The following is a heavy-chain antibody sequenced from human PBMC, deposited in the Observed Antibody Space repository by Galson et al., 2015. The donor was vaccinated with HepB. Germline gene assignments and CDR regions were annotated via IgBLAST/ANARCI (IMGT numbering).Heavy chain of an antibody. CDR1: GFTFSSYG. J-gene: IGHJ6*02. CDR2: IRYDGSNK. D-gene: IGHD2-15*01. Sequence: SLRLSCAASGFTFSSYGMHWVRQAPGKGLEWVAFIRYDGSNKYYADSVKGRSTISSDNSKNTLYLQMNSLRAEDTAVYYSAKGGGYCSGGSCYALTTRKGSYGMEVWGQGTTVTVSS. V-gene: IGHV3-30*02. CDR3: AKGGGYCSGGSCYALTTRKGSYGMEV.